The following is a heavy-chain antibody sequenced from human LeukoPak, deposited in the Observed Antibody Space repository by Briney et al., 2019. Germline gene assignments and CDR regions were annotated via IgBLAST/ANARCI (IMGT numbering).Heavy chain of an antibody. V-gene: IGHV4-61*02. CDR3: ARDSDY. J-gene: IGHJ4*02. CDR1: GGSISSGSYY. CDR2: IYTSGST. Sequence: PSETLSLTCTVSGGSISSGSYYWRWIRQPAGKGLEWIGRIYTSGSTNYNPSLQTRFTISVDTSKNQCSLKLSSVTAADTAVYYCARDSDYWGQGTLVTVSS.